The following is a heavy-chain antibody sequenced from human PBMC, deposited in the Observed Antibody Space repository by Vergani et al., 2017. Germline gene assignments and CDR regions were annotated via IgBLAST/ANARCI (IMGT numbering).Heavy chain of an antibody. J-gene: IGHJ6*02. CDR3: AKAWYCNSVSCYSSSHYGMDV. Sequence: VQLVESGGGLVQPGGSLRLSCAASGFTFSSYSMNWVRQAPGKGLEWVAVIWYDGSNKYYADSVKGRFTISRDNSKNTLYLQMNSLRAEDTAVYFCAKAWYCNSVSCYSSSHYGMDVWGQGTTVTVSS. V-gene: IGHV3-33*06. CDR1: GFTFSSYS. CDR2: IWYDGSNK. D-gene: IGHD2-2*01.